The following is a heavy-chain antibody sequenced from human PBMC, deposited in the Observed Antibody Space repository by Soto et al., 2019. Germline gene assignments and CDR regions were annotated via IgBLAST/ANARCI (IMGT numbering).Heavy chain of an antibody. Sequence: QVQLVQSGAEVKKPGSSVKVSCKASGGTXXXYAISWVXXXXXQGLEGMGGIIPIFGTANYAQKFQGRVTITADESTSTAYMEVSSLRSEDTAVSYCARGLRDAFDIWGQGTMVTVSS. J-gene: IGHJ3*02. CDR2: IIPIFGTA. CDR3: ARGLRDAFDI. V-gene: IGHV1-69*01. CDR1: GGTXXXYA. D-gene: IGHD5-12*01.